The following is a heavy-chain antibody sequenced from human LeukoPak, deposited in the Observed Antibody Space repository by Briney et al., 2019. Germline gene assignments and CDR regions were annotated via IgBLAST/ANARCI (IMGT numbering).Heavy chain of an antibody. J-gene: IGHJ5*01. CDR1: GFTFSSYT. CDR2: ISCSRTDI. D-gene: IGHD3-10*01. CDR3: ASDYGSGRPNWFDS. V-gene: IGHV3-21*01. Sequence: GGSLRLSCAASGFTFSSYTLDWVRQAPGQGLEWVSSISCSRTDIYYADSVKGRFTISRDNAKNSLYLQMNSLRAEETAGYVCASDYGSGRPNWFDSWGQGTLVTVSS.